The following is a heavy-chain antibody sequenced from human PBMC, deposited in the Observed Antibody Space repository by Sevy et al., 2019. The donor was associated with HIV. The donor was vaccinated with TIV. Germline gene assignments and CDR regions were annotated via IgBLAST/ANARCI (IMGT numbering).Heavy chain of an antibody. CDR2: TGVNNGKT. V-gene: IGHV1-18*01. CDR1: GYNFNTYG. Sequence: ASVKVACKASGYNFNTYGITWVRQAPGQGLEWMGWTGVNNGKTNYAARLQARISMTADTSTSTVYMELRTLTSDDTAIYFCARDSYYYDMHSSYRPPDYWGQGTLVTVSS. CDR3: ARDSYYYDMHSSYRPPDY. J-gene: IGHJ4*02. D-gene: IGHD3-22*01.